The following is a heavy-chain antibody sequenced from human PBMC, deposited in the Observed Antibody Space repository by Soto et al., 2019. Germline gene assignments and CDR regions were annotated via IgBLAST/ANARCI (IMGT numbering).Heavy chain of an antibody. Sequence: GGSLRLSCAASGFTFSSYGMHWVRQAPGKGLEWVAVIWYDGSNKYYADSVKGRFTISRDNSKNTLYLQMNSLRAEDTAVYYCARGNYYDSSGYYYGWFDPWGQGTRVTVSS. CDR1: GFTFSSYG. J-gene: IGHJ5*02. CDR2: IWYDGSNK. V-gene: IGHV3-33*01. D-gene: IGHD3-22*01. CDR3: ARGNYYDSSGYYYGWFDP.